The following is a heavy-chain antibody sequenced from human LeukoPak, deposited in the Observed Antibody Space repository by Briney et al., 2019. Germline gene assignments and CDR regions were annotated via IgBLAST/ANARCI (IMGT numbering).Heavy chain of an antibody. D-gene: IGHD3-22*01. Sequence: ASETVSCKASGYTFTGYYIHWVRQAPGQGLDWMGRINPNNGGTNYAQKFQGRVTMTRDMSMSTAYMELSRLRSDDTAVYYCAGEDNSSGYRPFDIWGQGTMVTVPS. J-gene: IGHJ3*02. V-gene: IGHV1-2*06. CDR1: GYTFTGYY. CDR3: AGEDNSSGYRPFDI. CDR2: INPNNGGT.